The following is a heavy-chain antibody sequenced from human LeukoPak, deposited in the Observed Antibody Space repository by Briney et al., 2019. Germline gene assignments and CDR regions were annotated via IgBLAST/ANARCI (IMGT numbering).Heavy chain of an antibody. CDR3: TRDGQQLIPLDY. J-gene: IGHJ4*02. D-gene: IGHD6-13*01. CDR1: GFTVSSNY. Sequence: GGSLRLSCAASGFTVSSNYMSWVRQAPGKGLEWVSVIYSGGSTYYADSVKGRFTISRDNAKNTLYLQMDSLRVEDTAVYYCTRDGQQLIPLDYWGQGSLVTVSS. CDR2: IYSGGST. V-gene: IGHV3-66*01.